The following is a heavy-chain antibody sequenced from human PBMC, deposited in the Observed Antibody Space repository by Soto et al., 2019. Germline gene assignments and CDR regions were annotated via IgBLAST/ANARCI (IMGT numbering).Heavy chain of an antibody. J-gene: IGHJ4*02. CDR2: IYYSGST. D-gene: IGHD5-18*01. V-gene: IGHV4-59*01. CDR1: GGSISSYY. Sequence: PSETLSLTCTVSGGSISSYYWSWIRQPPGKGLEWIGYIYYSGSTNYNPSLKSRVTISVDTSKNQFSLKLSSVTAADTAVYYCARGKDGAMVWDYFDYWGQGTLVTVSS. CDR3: ARGKDGAMVWDYFDY.